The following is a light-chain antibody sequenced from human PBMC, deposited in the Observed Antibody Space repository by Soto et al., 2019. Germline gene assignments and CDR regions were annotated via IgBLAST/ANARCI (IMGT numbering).Light chain of an antibody. J-gene: IGLJ1*01. CDR2: SNS. V-gene: IGLV1-44*01. CDR1: SSNIGSYT. Sequence: SVLIQPPSASGTPGQRVTVSCSGGSSNIGSYTVNWYQQLPGAAPKLLIYSNSQRPSGVPDRFSASKSGTSASLAISGLQSEDEAEYYCAAWDDSLKGYVFGPGTKLTVL. CDR3: AAWDDSLKGYV.